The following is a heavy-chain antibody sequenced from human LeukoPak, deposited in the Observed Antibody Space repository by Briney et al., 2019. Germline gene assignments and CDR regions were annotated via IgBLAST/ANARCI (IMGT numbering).Heavy chain of an antibody. Sequence: SVKVSCKASGGTFSSYTISWVRQAPGQGLEWMGRIIPILGIANYAQKFQGRVTITADKSTSTAYMELSSLRSEDTAVYYCARWGYCSSTSCYGYFDYWGQGTLVTVSS. CDR3: ARWGYCSSTSCYGYFDY. V-gene: IGHV1-69*02. D-gene: IGHD2-2*01. J-gene: IGHJ4*02. CDR1: GGTFSSYT. CDR2: IIPILGIA.